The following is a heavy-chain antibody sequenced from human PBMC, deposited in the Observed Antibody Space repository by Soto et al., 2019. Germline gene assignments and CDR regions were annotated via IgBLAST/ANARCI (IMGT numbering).Heavy chain of an antibody. CDR2: IYYSGST. D-gene: IGHD3-16*02. V-gene: IGHV4-59*01. Sequence: SETLSLTCTVSGGSISSYYWSWIRQPPGKGLEWIGYIYYSGSTNYNPSLKSRVTISVDTSKNQFSLKLSSVTAADTAVYYCGRETWYDYIWGSYRYFDYWGQGTLVTVSS. J-gene: IGHJ4*02. CDR1: GGSISSYY. CDR3: GRETWYDYIWGSYRYFDY.